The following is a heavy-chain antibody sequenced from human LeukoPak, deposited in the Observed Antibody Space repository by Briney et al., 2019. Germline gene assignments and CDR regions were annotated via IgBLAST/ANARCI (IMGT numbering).Heavy chain of an antibody. V-gene: IGHV1-2*02. Sequence: ASVKVSCKASGYTFTGYYMHWVRRAPGQGLEWRGWINPNSGGTNYAQKFQGRVTMTTDTSTSTAYIELRSLISDDTAVYYCARDPSNTSGRYAYFDYWGQGALVTVSS. D-gene: IGHD6-19*01. CDR2: INPNSGGT. J-gene: IGHJ4*02. CDR3: ARDPSNTSGRYAYFDY. CDR1: GYTFTGYY.